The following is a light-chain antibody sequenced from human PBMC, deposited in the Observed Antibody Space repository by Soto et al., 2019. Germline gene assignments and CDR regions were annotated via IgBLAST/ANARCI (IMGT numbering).Light chain of an antibody. CDR1: SSDVGGYNY. Sequence: QSALTQPASVSGSPGQSITISCTGTSSDVGGYNYVSWYQQHPGQAPKLMIYDVSYRPSGVSNRFSGSRSGNTASLTISGLQTEDEADYYCSSYTSSSTLYVFGTGTKLTVL. J-gene: IGLJ1*01. CDR3: SSYTSSSTLYV. V-gene: IGLV2-14*01. CDR2: DVS.